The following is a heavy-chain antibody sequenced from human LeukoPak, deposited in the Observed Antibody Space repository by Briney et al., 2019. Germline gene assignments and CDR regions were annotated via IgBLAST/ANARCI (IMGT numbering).Heavy chain of an antibody. CDR2: IRYDGSNK. V-gene: IGHV3-30*02. J-gene: IGHJ4*02. CDR1: GFTFGSYG. D-gene: IGHD6-19*01. Sequence: GGSLRLSCAASGFTFGSYGMHWVRQAPGKGLDWVAFIRYDGSNKYYADSVEGRFTISRDNSQNTLSMQMNSLRTEDTALYYCAKEHSSGWPSLDSWGQGTLVTVSS. CDR3: AKEHSSGWPSLDS.